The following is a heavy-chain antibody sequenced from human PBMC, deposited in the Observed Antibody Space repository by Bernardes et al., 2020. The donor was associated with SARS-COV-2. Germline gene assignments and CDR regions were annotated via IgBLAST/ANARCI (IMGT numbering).Heavy chain of an antibody. CDR1: GFTFSHSA. D-gene: IGHD6-19*01. CDR2: ISSGGVST. CDR3: ARADFSGWDPDYGLDV. V-gene: IGHV3-64*02. J-gene: IGHJ6*02. Sequence: GGSLRLSCATSGFTFSHSAMHWVRQAPGKGLKYVAGISSGGVSTTYADSVKGRVTISRDNFKNTLYLQMGSLRPEDTAVYYCARADFSGWDPDYGLDVWGQGTTVTVSS.